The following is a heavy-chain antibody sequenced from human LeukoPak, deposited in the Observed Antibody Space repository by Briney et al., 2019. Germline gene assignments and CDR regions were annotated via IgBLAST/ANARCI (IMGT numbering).Heavy chain of an antibody. CDR1: GFTFTTDP. CDR2: LSYDGTDW. D-gene: IGHD6-19*01. J-gene: IGHJ4*02. V-gene: IGHV3-30*04. CDR3: ARGTPAVAGIDY. Sequence: GGSLRLSCAPSGFTFTTDPMHWVRQTPGGGLEWLGVLSYDGTDWYYADSVRGRFTISRDNSKKTVYLQMNSLTREDTAVYYCARGTPAVAGIDYWGLGTLVTVPS.